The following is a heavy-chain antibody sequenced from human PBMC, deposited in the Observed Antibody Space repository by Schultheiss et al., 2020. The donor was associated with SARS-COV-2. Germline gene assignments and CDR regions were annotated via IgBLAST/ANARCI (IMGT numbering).Heavy chain of an antibody. CDR1: GFTFSSYW. J-gene: IGHJ4*02. V-gene: IGHV3-23*01. CDR2: ISGSGGST. D-gene: IGHD6-6*01. Sequence: GGSLRLSCAASGFTFSSYWMSWVRQAPGKGLEWVSAISGSGGSTYYADSVKGRFTISRDNSKNSLYLQMNSLRAEDTAVYYCARVQQLVGGPGLDYWGQGTLVTVSS. CDR3: ARVQQLVGGPGLDY.